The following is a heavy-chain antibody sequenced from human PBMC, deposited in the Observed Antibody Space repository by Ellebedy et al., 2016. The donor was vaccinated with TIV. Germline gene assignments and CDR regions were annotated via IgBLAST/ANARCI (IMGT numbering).Heavy chain of an antibody. V-gene: IGHV4-59*01. J-gene: IGHJ4*02. Sequence: SETLSLTCAVYGGSFSGYYWNWIRQPPGKGLEWIGYIYYSGSTNYNPSLKSRVTISVDTSKNQFSLKLSSVTAADTAVYYCARGSRGYGSQGDYWGQGTLVTVSS. CDR1: GGSFSGYY. CDR3: ARGSRGYGSQGDY. CDR2: IYYSGST. D-gene: IGHD3-10*01.